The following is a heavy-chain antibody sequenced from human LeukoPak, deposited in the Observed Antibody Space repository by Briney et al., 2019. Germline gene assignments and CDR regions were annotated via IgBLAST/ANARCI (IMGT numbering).Heavy chain of an antibody. Sequence: KPSETLSLPCAVYGWSFSGYYWSWIRQPPGKGLEWIGEINHSGSTNYNPSLKSRVTISVDTSKNQFSLKLSSVTAADTAVYYCARGGIGYYFDYWGQGTLVTVSS. J-gene: IGHJ4*02. D-gene: IGHD1-14*01. CDR1: GWSFSGYY. CDR3: ARGGIGYYFDY. V-gene: IGHV4-34*01. CDR2: INHSGST.